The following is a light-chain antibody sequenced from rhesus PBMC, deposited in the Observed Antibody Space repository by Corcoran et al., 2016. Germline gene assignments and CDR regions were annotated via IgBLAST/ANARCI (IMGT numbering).Light chain of an antibody. CDR3: LQHSNWPLT. CDR2: GAS. CDR1: QSVSRS. J-gene: IGKJ4*01. V-gene: IGKV3-24*01. Sequence: EIVMTQSPATLSLSPGERATLSCRASQSVSRSLAWDQQKPGQAPRLLIYGASSRATGIPDRFSGSGAGKDCTLTFCSLEPEDFAVYYCLQHSNWPLTFGGGTKVELK.